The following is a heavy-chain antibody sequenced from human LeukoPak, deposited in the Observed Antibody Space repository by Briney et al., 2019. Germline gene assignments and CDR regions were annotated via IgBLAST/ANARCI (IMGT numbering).Heavy chain of an antibody. V-gene: IGHV4-59*01. CDR2: IYYTGTT. CDR3: VRRGVLWFGELSYYYFDL. CDR1: GASITSYY. Sequence: SETLSLTCTVSGASITSYYWGWIRQPPGKGLEWIGYIYYTGTTNYNPSLMSRASISVDTSKNQFSLKLDSLTAADTAVYYCVRRGVLWFGELSYYYFDLWGRGTLVAVSS. D-gene: IGHD3-10*01. J-gene: IGHJ2*01.